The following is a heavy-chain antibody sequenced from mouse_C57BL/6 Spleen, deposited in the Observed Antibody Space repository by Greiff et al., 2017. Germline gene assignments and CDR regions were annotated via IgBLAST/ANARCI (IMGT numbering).Heavy chain of an antibody. CDR3: ARGDYGSSYAMVY. D-gene: IGHD1-1*01. J-gene: IGHJ4*01. CDR2: INPGSGGT. V-gene: IGHV1-54*01. Sequence: QVQLQQSGAELVRPGTSVKVSCKASGYAFTNYLIEWVKQRPGQGLEWIGVINPGSGGTNYNEKFKGKATLTADKSSSTAYMQLSSLTSEDSAVYFCARGDYGSSYAMVYWGQGTSVTVSS. CDR1: GYAFTNYL.